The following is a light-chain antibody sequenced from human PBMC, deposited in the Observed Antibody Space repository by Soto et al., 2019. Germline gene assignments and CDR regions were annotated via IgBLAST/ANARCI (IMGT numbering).Light chain of an antibody. J-gene: IGKJ4*01. V-gene: IGKV1-9*01. CDR2: SAS. Sequence: DIQLTQSPSFLSASVGDTVTITCRASQGMSTYLDWYQQKPGKVPKLLIRSASTLQSGVPPRFSGGGSGTEFTLTISTLQPDDSGIYYCQQLNGYQLAFGGGTNVEIK. CDR1: QGMSTY. CDR3: QQLNGYQLA.